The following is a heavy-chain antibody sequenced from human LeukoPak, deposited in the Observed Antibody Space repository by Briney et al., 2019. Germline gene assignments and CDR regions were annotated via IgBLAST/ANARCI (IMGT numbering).Heavy chain of an antibody. CDR3: TSSDYTSSDY. Sequence: ASVKVSCKASGYTFTDYYMHWVRQAPGQGLEWMGWIDPRSGGTNFARKFQGRVTMTRDTSISTAYMELSRLTSDDTAVYYCTSSDYTSSDYWGQGTLVTVSS. CDR2: IDPRSGGT. CDR1: GYTFTDYY. V-gene: IGHV1-2*02. J-gene: IGHJ4*02. D-gene: IGHD2-2*02.